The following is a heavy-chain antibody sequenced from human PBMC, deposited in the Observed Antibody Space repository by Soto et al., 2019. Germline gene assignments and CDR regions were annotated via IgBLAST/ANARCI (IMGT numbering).Heavy chain of an antibody. J-gene: IGHJ4*02. Sequence: QVQLVESGGGVVQPGRSLRLSCAASGFTFSSYAMHWVRQAPGKGLEWVAVISYDGSNKYYADSVKGRFTISRDNSKNTLYLQMNSLRAEDTAVYYCARATSLRVVPAAPIDYWAREPWSPSPQ. CDR2: ISYDGSNK. V-gene: IGHV3-30-3*01. CDR3: ARATSLRVVPAAPIDY. D-gene: IGHD2-2*01. CDR1: GFTFSSYA.